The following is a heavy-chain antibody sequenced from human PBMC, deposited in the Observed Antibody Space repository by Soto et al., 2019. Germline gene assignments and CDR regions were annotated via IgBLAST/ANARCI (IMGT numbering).Heavy chain of an antibody. CDR1: VGSISRDY. Sequence: PSKTLSLTCTVCVGSISRDYWSWSRQPAGKGLEWSGRIYASGSTNYNPSLKSRGTMSVDTSKNQFSLKLTSVTAADTAVYYCARDRSATRYFDWLPFDYWGQGTLVTVSS. J-gene: IGHJ4*02. CDR2: IYASGST. V-gene: IGHV4-4*07. CDR3: ARDRSATRYFDWLPFDY. D-gene: IGHD3-9*01.